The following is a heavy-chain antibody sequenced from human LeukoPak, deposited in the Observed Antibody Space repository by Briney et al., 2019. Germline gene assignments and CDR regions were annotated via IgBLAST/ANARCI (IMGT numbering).Heavy chain of an antibody. V-gene: IGHV1-2*02. Sequence: ASVTVSFKASGYTFTGYYMHWVRQAPGQGLEWMGWINPNSGGTNYAQKFQGRVTMTRDTSISTAYMELSRLRSDDTAVYYCARDRSKWELLTPHDAFDIWGQGTMVTVSS. J-gene: IGHJ3*02. CDR2: INPNSGGT. CDR1: GYTFTGYY. CDR3: ARDRSKWELLTPHDAFDI. D-gene: IGHD1-26*01.